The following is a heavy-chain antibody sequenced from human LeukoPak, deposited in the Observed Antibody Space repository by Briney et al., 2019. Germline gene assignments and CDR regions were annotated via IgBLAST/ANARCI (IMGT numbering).Heavy chain of an antibody. CDR1: GFTYSHNG. V-gene: IGHV3-33*05. CDR2: IQYDGNTI. J-gene: IGHJ4*02. Sequence: GGSLRLSCVASGFTYSHNGMHWVRQAPGKGLEWVAFIQYDGNTIFYADSVKGRFTISRDNSKNTLYLQMNSLRAEDTAVYYCARHIAAAGTDYWGQGTLVTVSS. D-gene: IGHD6-13*01. CDR3: ARHIAAAGTDY.